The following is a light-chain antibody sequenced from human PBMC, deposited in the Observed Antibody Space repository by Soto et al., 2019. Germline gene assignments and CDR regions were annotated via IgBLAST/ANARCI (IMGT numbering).Light chain of an antibody. CDR2: EVS. V-gene: IGLV2-14*01. Sequence: QSALTQPASVSGSPGQSITISCTGTSSDVATYNYVSWYQQHPGKGPKLIIFEVSNRPSGISDRFSGFKSANTAYLTISGVQPEDEADYHCSSYTTIKTVVFGGGTKLTLL. CDR1: SSDVATYNY. CDR3: SSYTTIKTVV. J-gene: IGLJ2*01.